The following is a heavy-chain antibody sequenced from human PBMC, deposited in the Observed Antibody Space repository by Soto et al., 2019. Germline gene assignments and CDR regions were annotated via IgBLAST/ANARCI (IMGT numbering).Heavy chain of an antibody. V-gene: IGHV4-30-4*01. CDR3: DRDGQYSSSWYY. CDR2: IYYSVST. J-gene: IGHJ4*02. CDR1: GGSISSGGYY. D-gene: IGHD6-13*01. Sequence: SETLSLTCTVSGGSISSGGYYWSWIRQPPGKGLEWIGYIYYSVSTYYNPSLKSRVTISVDTPKNQFSLKLSSVTAADTAVYYCDRDGQYSSSWYYWGQGTLVTVSS.